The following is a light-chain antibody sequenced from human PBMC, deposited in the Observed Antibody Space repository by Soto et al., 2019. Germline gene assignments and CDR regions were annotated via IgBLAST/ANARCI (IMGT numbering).Light chain of an antibody. CDR2: LNSDGSH. CDR3: QTWGTGIRV. V-gene: IGLV4-69*01. Sequence: QSVLTQSPSASASLGASVKLTCTLSSGHSSYAIAWHQQQPEKGPRYLMKLNSDGSHSKGDGIPDRFSGSSSGAERYLTISSLQSEDEAYYYCQTWGTGIRVFGGGTKLTVL. J-gene: IGLJ2*01. CDR1: SGHSSYA.